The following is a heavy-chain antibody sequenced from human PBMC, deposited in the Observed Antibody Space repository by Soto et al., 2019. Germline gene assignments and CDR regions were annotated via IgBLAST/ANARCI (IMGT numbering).Heavy chain of an antibody. CDR1: GFTFSSYG. V-gene: IGHV3-33*01. CDR2: IWYDGSNK. Sequence: QVQLVESGGGVAQPGRSLRLSCAASGFTFSSYGMHWVRQAPGKGLGWVAVIWYDGSNKYYADSVKGRFTISRDNSKNTLYLQMNSLRAEDTAVYYCARVGGSTDYWGQGTLVTVSS. D-gene: IGHD3-16*01. J-gene: IGHJ4*02. CDR3: ARVGGSTDY.